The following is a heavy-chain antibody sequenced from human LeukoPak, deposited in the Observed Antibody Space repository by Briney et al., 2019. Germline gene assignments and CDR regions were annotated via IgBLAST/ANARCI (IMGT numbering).Heavy chain of an antibody. CDR2: MNPNSGNT. V-gene: IGHV1-8*03. D-gene: IGHD3-10*01. CDR1: GYTFTSYD. CDR3: ATANVLLWFGRPGFWFDP. Sequence: ASVKVSCKASGYTFTSYDINWVRQATGQGLEWMGWMNPNSGNTGYAQKFQGRVTITRNTSISTAYMELSSLRSEDTAVYYCATANVLLWFGRPGFWFDPWGQGTLVTVSS. J-gene: IGHJ5*02.